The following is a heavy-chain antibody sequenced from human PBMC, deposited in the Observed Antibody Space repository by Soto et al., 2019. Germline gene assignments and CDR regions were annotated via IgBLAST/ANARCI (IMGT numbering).Heavy chain of an antibody. CDR3: ARASQMVINPYYYPMDV. V-gene: IGHV1-2*02. CDR1: GYTFTGHY. D-gene: IGHD3-22*01. CDR2: IGPESGAT. Sequence: GASVKVSCKASGYTFTGHYIHWVRQAPEQGPEWMGEIGPESGATRYAQKFQGRVTMTRDTSVSTAVMELSRLGSDDTAVYYCARASQMVINPYYYPMDVWGQGTTVTVSS. J-gene: IGHJ6*02.